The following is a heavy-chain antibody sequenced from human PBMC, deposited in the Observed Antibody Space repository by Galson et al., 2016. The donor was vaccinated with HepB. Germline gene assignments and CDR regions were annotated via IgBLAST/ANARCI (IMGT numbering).Heavy chain of an antibody. CDR1: GFSLTSYW. V-gene: IGHV5-51*01. CDR2: LYPGDSDI. Sequence: QSGAEVKKPGESLKISCKGSGFSLTSYWIGWVRQMPGKGLEWMGILYPGDSDIKYSPSFQGQVTMSVDKYISPAYLQWSSLKASDTAMYYCARQVGDSNGLDYFDYWGQGTLVTVSS. D-gene: IGHD3-22*01. J-gene: IGHJ4*02. CDR3: ARQVGDSNGLDYFDY.